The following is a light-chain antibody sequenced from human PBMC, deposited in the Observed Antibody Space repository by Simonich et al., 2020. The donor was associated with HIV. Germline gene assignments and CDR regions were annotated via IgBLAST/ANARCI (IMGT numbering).Light chain of an antibody. CDR2: AAS. J-gene: IGKJ4*01. CDR1: SGISIW. V-gene: IGKV1-12*01. CDR3: QQTNRFPLT. Sequence: DIQMTQSPSSVSASVGDRVTLTCRASSGISIWLAWFQQKPGKAPKLMIYAASSLQSGAPSRFSGSGSETDFSLTISSLQPEDFATYYCQQTNRFPLTFGGGTKVEIK.